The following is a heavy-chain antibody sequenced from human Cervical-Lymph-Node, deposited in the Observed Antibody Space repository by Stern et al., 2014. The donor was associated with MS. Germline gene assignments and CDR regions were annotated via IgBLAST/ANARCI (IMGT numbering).Heavy chain of an antibody. V-gene: IGHV1-2*06. J-gene: IGHJ4*02. D-gene: IGHD2-15*01. Sequence: QMQLVQSGADVKKPRASVKVSCKASGYTFTAYNMHWLRQAPGQALEWMGRINPKSGVTNYAQKFQDRVTMTRDTSISTVYMELSRLRSNDTAMYYCATRRGCSGGSCSSRSLDYWGQGTLVTVSS. CDR1: GYTFTAYN. CDR3: ATRRGCSGGSCSSRSLDY. CDR2: INPKSGVT.